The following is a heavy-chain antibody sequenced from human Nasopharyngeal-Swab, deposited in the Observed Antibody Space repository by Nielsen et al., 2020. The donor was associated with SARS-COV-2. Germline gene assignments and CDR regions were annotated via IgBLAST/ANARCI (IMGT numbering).Heavy chain of an antibody. Sequence: GESLKISCAASGFIFSGSAMQWVRQASGKGLERLGRIRSKENNYATAYAASVDGRFTISRDDSKNTAYLQMNSLKIEDTGVYYCARISPIPNSYYDALDIWGQGTMVTVSS. V-gene: IGHV3-73*01. J-gene: IGHJ3*02. CDR3: ARISPIPNSYYDALDI. CDR2: IRSKENNYAT. D-gene: IGHD3-10*01. CDR1: GFIFSGSA.